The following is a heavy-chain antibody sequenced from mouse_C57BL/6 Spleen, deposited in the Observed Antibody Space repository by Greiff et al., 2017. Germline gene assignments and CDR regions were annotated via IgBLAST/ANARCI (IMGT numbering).Heavy chain of an antibody. CDR2: IDPSDSYT. CDR3: ARGDYYGRNYAMDY. Sequence: VQLQQPGAELVMPGASVKLSCKASGYTFTSYWMHWVKQRPGQGLEWIGEIDPSDSYTNYNQKFKGKSTLTVDKSSSTAYMQLSSLTSEDSAVYYCARGDYYGRNYAMDYWGQGTSVTVSS. J-gene: IGHJ4*01. CDR1: GYTFTSYW. D-gene: IGHD1-1*01. V-gene: IGHV1-69*01.